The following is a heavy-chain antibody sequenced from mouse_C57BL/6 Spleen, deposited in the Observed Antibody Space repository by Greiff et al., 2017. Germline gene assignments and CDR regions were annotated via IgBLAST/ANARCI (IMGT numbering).Heavy chain of an antibody. CDR3: ARRDYYSNDAMDY. CDR1: GYAFSSSW. J-gene: IGHJ4*01. D-gene: IGHD2-5*01. Sequence: QVQLKQSGPELVKPGASVKISCKASGYAFSSSWMNWVKQRPGKGLEWIGRIYPGDGDTNYNGKFKGKATLTADKSSSTAYMQLSSLTSEDSAVYVCARRDYYSNDAMDYWGQGTSVTVSS. V-gene: IGHV1-82*01. CDR2: IYPGDGDT.